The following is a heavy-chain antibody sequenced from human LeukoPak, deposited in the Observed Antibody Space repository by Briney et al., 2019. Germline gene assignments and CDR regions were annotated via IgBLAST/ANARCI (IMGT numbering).Heavy chain of an antibody. V-gene: IGHV3-7*01. J-gene: IGHJ4*02. Sequence: GGSLRLSCAASGFSFSDYWISWVRQAPGKGLEWVANIRPDGSEKQYVDSVKGRFTISRDNTKNSLFLQMNSLRAEDTAVYYCAKGLSGSPPPYWGQGTLVTVSS. CDR1: GFSFSDYW. CDR3: AKGLSGSPPPY. CDR2: IRPDGSEK. D-gene: IGHD3-10*01.